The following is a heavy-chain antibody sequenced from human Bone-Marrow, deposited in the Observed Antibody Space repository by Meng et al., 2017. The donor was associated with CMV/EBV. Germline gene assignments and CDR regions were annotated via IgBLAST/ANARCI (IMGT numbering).Heavy chain of an antibody. CDR1: GFTFSDYY. CDR2: ISSSSSYI. Sequence: GGSLRLSCAASGFTFSDYYMSWIRQAPGKGLEWVSSISSSSSYIYYSDSVKGRFTISRDDARNSLYLQMNSLRAENTAVFYCARGPGGDGYNPGWFDPWGQGTLVTVSS. CDR3: ARGPGGDGYNPGWFDP. D-gene: IGHD5-24*01. V-gene: IGHV3-11*06. J-gene: IGHJ5*02.